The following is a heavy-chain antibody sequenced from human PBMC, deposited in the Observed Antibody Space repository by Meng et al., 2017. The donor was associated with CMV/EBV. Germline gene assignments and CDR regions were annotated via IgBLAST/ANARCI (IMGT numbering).Heavy chain of an antibody. V-gene: IGHV4-38-2*02. Sequence: SCTVSGYSISSGYYWGWIRQPPGKGLEWIGSIYHSGSTYYNPSLKSRVTISVDTSKNQFSLKLSSVTAADTAVYYCARDGINIVVVPAAMISYYFDYWGQGTLVTVSS. J-gene: IGHJ4*02. D-gene: IGHD2-2*01. CDR1: GYSISSGYY. CDR3: ARDGINIVVVPAAMISYYFDY. CDR2: IYHSGST.